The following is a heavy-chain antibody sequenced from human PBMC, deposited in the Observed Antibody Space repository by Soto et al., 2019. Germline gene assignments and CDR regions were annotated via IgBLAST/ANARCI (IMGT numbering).Heavy chain of an antibody. CDR3: ASYPWYFDL. CDR2: ISTYGTTK. Sequence: PGGSLRLSCAASGFSFSDYDINWVRLAPGRGLEWLASISTYGTTKDYADSVRGRFTIPRDNAKNSLYLQMNSLRAEDTAVYYCASYPWYFDLWGRGTLVTVSS. V-gene: IGHV3-48*03. J-gene: IGHJ2*01. CDR1: GFSFSDYD.